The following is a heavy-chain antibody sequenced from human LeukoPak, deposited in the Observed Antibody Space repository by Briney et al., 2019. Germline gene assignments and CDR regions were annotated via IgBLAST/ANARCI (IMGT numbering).Heavy chain of an antibody. V-gene: IGHV3-23*01. CDR2: ISGSGDST. CDR1: GFTFSIYA. D-gene: IGHD3-22*01. Sequence: GGSLRLSCVASGFTFSIYAMSWVRQAPGKGQEWVSGISGSGDSTYYADSVKGRLTISRDNSKNTLYLQMNSLRAEDTAVYYCANSNPSYYYDSSGTQLGYWGQGTLVTVSS. CDR3: ANSNPSYYYDSSGTQLGY. J-gene: IGHJ4*02.